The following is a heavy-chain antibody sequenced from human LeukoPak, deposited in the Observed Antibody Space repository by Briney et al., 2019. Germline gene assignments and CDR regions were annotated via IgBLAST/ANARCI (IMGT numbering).Heavy chain of an antibody. V-gene: IGHV3-23*01. Sequence: LPGGSLRLSCAASGFTFSSYAMSWVRQAPGKGLEWVSAISGSGGSTYYADSVKGRFTISRDNSKNTLYLQMNSLRAEDTAVYYCAKAHWSGYFPNWFDPWGQGTLVTVPS. CDR1: GFTFSSYA. CDR2: ISGSGGST. CDR3: AKAHWSGYFPNWFDP. J-gene: IGHJ5*02. D-gene: IGHD3-3*01.